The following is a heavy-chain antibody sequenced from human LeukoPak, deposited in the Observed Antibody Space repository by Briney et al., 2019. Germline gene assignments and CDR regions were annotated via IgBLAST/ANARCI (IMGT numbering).Heavy chain of an antibody. V-gene: IGHV3-21*01. D-gene: IGHD6-25*01. Sequence: GGSLRLSCAASGFTFSSYSMNWVRQAPGKGLEWVSSITSSSSYIYYADSVKGRFTISRDNAKNSLYLQMNSLRAEDTAVYYCARGDGAATNWFDPWGQGTLVTVSS. CDR3: ARGDGAATNWFDP. J-gene: IGHJ5*02. CDR1: GFTFSSYS. CDR2: ITSSSSYI.